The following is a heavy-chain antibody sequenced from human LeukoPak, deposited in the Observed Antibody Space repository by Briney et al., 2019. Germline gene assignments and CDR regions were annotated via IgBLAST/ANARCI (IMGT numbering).Heavy chain of an antibody. J-gene: IGHJ6*02. Sequence: SETLSLTCTVSGGSIRSSYYYWGWIRQPPGKGLEWIGSIYDNGSTYYNPSLKSRVTISVDTSKNQFSLKLNSVTAADTAVYYCARVRGFWSGYYYYYYGMDVWGQGTTVTVPS. D-gene: IGHD3-3*01. CDR3: ARVRGFWSGYYYYYYGMDV. CDR2: IYDNGST. V-gene: IGHV4-39*07. CDR1: GGSIRSSYYY.